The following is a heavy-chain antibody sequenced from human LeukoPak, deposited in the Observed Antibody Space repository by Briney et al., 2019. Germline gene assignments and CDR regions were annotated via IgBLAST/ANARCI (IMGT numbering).Heavy chain of an antibody. CDR1: GDSVSSNGAS. J-gene: IGHJ4*02. CDR3: GRETDFGVVTN. Sequence: SQTLSLTCAISGDSVSSNGASWNWIRQSPSRGLEWLGRTYYRSQQWHSDYAPSVRGRITLNPDTSKNQFSLQLNSMTPEDTAVYYCGRETDFGVVTNWGQGTLVTVSS. CDR2: TYYRSQQWHS. D-gene: IGHD3-3*01. V-gene: IGHV6-1*01.